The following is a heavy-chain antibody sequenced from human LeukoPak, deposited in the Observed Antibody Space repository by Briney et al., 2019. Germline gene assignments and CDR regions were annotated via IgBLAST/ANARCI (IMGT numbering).Heavy chain of an antibody. J-gene: IGHJ4*02. V-gene: IGHV4-34*01. CDR1: GVSFSGYY. D-gene: IGHD3-3*01. CDR2: INHSGST. Sequence: SETLSLTCAVYGVSFSGYYWSWIRQPPGKGLEWIGEINHSGSTNYNPSLKSRVTISVDTSKNQFSLKLSSVTAADTAVYYCARAEDFWSGYQDWGQGTLVTASS. CDR3: ARAEDFWSGYQD.